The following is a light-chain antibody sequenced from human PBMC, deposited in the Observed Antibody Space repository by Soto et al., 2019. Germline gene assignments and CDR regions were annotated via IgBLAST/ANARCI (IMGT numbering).Light chain of an antibody. J-gene: IGLJ2*01. CDR2: DVS. CDR1: SSDVGGYNY. CDR3: SSYAGSNLV. Sequence: QSALTQPPSASGSPGQSVTISCTGTSSDVGGYNYVSWYQQHPGKAPKVMIYDVSKRPSGVPDRFSGSKSGNTSSLTVSGLQAEDEADYYCSSYAGSNLVFGGGTKLTVL. V-gene: IGLV2-8*01.